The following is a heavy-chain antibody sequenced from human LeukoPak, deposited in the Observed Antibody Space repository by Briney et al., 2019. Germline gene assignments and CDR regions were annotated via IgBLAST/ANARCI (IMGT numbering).Heavy chain of an antibody. V-gene: IGHV3-23*01. Sequence: GGSLRLSCVASGFPFSSYWMIWVRQAPGKGLEWVSAITGSGDSTFYADSVKGRCTISRDNSKNTLSLQMNTLRAEDTAVYYCAKENPVGGTNYFDYWGQGTLVTVSS. CDR3: AKENPVGGTNYFDY. J-gene: IGHJ4*02. CDR1: GFPFSSYW. CDR2: ITGSGDST. D-gene: IGHD1-26*01.